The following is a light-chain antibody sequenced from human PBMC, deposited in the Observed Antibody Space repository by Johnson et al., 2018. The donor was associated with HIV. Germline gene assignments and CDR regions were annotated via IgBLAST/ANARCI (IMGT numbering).Light chain of an antibody. CDR2: ENN. Sequence: QSVLTQPPSVSAAPGQKVTISCSGSSSNIGNNYVSWYQQLPGTAPKLLIYENNKRPSGIPDRFSGSTSGTSTTLGITGLQTGDEADYYCGTWDSSLNSYVFGTVTKVSVL. J-gene: IGLJ1*01. V-gene: IGLV1-51*02. CDR1: SSNIGNNY. CDR3: GTWDSSLNSYV.